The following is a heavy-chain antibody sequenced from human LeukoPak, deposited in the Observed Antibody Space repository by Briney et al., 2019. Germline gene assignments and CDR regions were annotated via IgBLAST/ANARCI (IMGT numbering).Heavy chain of an antibody. J-gene: IGHJ3*02. CDR1: GVSISSYY. D-gene: IGHD3-9*01. Sequence: SETLSLTCTVSGVSISSYYWSCIRLPPGKGLEWIGYLSKSGNTNYSPSLKSRVTIFGDTSKNQFFLKLSSVTAADTAVYYCARARYVNSFYAFDIWGQGTLVTVSS. CDR3: ARARYVNSFYAFDI. CDR2: LSKSGNT. V-gene: IGHV4-59*01.